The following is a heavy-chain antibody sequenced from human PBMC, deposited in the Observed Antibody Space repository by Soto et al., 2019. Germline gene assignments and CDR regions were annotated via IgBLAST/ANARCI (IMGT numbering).Heavy chain of an antibody. Sequence: YVVHWIIQDQEKGLMWVSHINSDGSNTNYADSVKGRFTISRDNAKNTLYLQMNSLRAEDTAVYYCAREPYSSDWSEADYWGQGTLVTVSS. D-gene: IGHD6-19*01. CDR1: YV. CDR3: AREPYSSDWSEADY. CDR2: INSDGSNT. J-gene: IGHJ4*02. V-gene: IGHV3-74*01.